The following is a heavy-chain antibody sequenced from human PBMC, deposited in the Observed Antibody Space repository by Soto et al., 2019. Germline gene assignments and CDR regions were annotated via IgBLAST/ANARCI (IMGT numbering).Heavy chain of an antibody. CDR3: ARDLFSAPDY. D-gene: IGHD1-26*01. J-gene: IGHJ4*02. CDR2: INSDGSST. V-gene: IGHV3-74*01. CDR1: GFTFSSYW. Sequence: GGSLRLSCAASGFTFSSYWMHWVRQAPGKGLAWVSRINSDGSSTSYADSVKGRFTISRDNAKNTLYLQMNSLRAEDTAVYYCARDLFSAPDYWGQGTLVTVSS.